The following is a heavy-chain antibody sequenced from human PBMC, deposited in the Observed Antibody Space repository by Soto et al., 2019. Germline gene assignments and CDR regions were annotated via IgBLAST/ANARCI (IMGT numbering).Heavy chain of an antibody. CDR3: AREVSGYETDAFDI. CDR2: MNPNSGNT. V-gene: IGHV1-8*01. D-gene: IGHD5-12*01. J-gene: IGHJ3*02. Sequence: ASVKVSCKASGYTFTSYDINWVRQATGQGLEWMGWMNPNSGNTGYAQKFQGRVTMTRDTSISTAYMELSSLRSEDTAVYYCAREVSGYETDAFDIWGQGTMVTVSS. CDR1: GYTFTSYD.